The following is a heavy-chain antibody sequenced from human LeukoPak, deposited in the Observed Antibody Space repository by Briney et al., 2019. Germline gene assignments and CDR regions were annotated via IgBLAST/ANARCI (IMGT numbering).Heavy chain of an antibody. J-gene: IGHJ4*02. D-gene: IGHD6-6*01. CDR1: GFTVSSNY. CDR3: ARALSGIAARSTETDY. Sequence: GGSLRLSCAVSGFTVSSNYMSWVRQPPGKGLEWVSVIYSGGSTYYADSVKGRFTISRHDSRDTLYLQMNSLRVEDTAVYYCARALSGIAARSTETDYWGQGSLVTVSS. V-gene: IGHV3-53*04. CDR2: IYSGGST.